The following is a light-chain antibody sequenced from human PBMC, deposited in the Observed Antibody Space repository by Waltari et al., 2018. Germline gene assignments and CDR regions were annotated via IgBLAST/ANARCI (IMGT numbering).Light chain of an antibody. J-gene: IGLJ1*01. V-gene: IGLV3-21*04. CDR2: YDS. CDR1: NIADKN. Sequence: SYVLTQAPSVSVAPGEPARTTCGGNNIADKNVHWYQQKPGRAPLFVIFYDSDRPSGIPERFSGSNSGNTATLTISRAEAGDEADYYCQVWDTSIDLSVFGTGTKVTVL. CDR3: QVWDTSIDLSV.